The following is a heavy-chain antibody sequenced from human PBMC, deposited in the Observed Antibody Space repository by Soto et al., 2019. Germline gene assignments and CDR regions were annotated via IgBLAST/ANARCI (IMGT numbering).Heavy chain of an antibody. CDR2: IYHTGTT. Sequence: QVQLQESGPGLVKPSGTLSLTCAVSGGSISDNWWSWVRQPPGKGLEWIGEIYHTGTTHYNPSLWSRVTISIDTSKKQFSLKFSSVTAADTAVYYCARHIAVPRTRGFACWGHGTLVTVSS. CDR3: ARHIAVPRTRGFAC. V-gene: IGHV4-4*02. J-gene: IGHJ4*01. CDR1: GGSISDNW. D-gene: IGHD6-19*01.